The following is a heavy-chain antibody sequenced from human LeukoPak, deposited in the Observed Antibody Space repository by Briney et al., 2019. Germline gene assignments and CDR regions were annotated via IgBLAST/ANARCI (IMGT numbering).Heavy chain of an antibody. D-gene: IGHD5-24*01. V-gene: IGHV4-34*01. Sequence: PSETLSLTCAVYGGSFSGYHWSWIRQPPGKGLEWIGEINHSGSTNYNPSLKSRVTISVDTSKNQFSLKLSSVTAADTAVYYCARVARQFFMDVWGKGTTVTIS. CDR1: GGSFSGYH. J-gene: IGHJ6*03. CDR3: ARVARQFFMDV. CDR2: INHSGST.